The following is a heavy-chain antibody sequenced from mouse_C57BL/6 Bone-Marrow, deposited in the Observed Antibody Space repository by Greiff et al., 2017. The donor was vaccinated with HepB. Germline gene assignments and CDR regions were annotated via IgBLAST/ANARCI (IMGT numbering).Heavy chain of an antibody. CDR3: ARREIYYGNYFFDD. J-gene: IGHJ2*01. D-gene: IGHD2-1*01. CDR1: GYTFTSYW. CDR2: IYPGSGST. Sequence: VQLQQPGAELVKPGASVKMSCKASGYTFTSYWITWVKQRPGQGLEWIGDIYPGSGSTNYNEKFKSKATLTVDTSSSTAYMQLSRRTSEESAVYYCARREIYYGNYFFDDWGQGTTLTVSS. V-gene: IGHV1-55*01.